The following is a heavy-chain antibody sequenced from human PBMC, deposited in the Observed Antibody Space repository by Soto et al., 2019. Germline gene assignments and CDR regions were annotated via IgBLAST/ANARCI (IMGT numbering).Heavy chain of an antibody. CDR3: VRRVSGNYHS. V-gene: IGHV3-64*01. CDR2: ISSNGGTT. J-gene: IGHJ4*02. CDR1: GFTFSSYD. D-gene: IGHD1-7*01. Sequence: EVQLAESGGGMVQPGGSLRLSCVASGFTFSSYDMHWVRQAPGKGLEYVSSISSNGGTTYYGNSVKGRFTISRVNSKITLYLQMGILTAEDMAVYYCVRRVSGNYHSWGQGTLLTVSS.